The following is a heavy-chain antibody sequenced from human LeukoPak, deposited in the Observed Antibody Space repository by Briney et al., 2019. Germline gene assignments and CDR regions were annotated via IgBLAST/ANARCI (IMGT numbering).Heavy chain of an antibody. CDR2: INHSGST. V-gene: IGHV4-34*01. Sequence: SETLSLTCAVYGGSFSGYYWSWIRQPPGKGLGWVGEINHSGSTNYNPSLKSRVTISVDTSKNQFSLKLSSVTAADTAVYYCARGQGLRYFDWLRRYYFDYWGQGTLVTVSS. CDR3: ARGQGLRYFDWLRRYYFDY. D-gene: IGHD3-9*01. CDR1: GGSFSGYY. J-gene: IGHJ4*02.